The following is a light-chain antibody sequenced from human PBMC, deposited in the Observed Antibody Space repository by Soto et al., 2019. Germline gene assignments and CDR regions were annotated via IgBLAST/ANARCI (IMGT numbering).Light chain of an antibody. CDR3: QKYYRAPEK. CDR2: AAS. Sequence: DIQMTQSPSSQSASVGDRVTITCRASQGISSYLAWYQQKPGKVPKVLIYAASTLHSGVPSRFSGSGSGTEFTLTISNVQPEDVATYYCQKYYRAPEKFGQGTKVEIK. CDR1: QGISSY. J-gene: IGKJ1*01. V-gene: IGKV1-27*01.